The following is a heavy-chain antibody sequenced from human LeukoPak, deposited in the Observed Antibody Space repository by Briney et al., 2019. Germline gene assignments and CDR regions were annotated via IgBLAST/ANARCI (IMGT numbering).Heavy chain of an antibody. D-gene: IGHD1-26*01. CDR2: IYTTGNT. J-gene: IGHJ4*02. CDR1: GGSITNGGYY. CDR3: ARERLGGSYYPPVDY. V-gene: IGHV4-61*02. Sequence: SETLSLTCTVSGGSITNGGYYWSWIRQPAGKGLEWIGRIYTTGNTNYNPSLKSRVTISLDTSKNQFSLKLSSVSAEDTALYYCARERLGGSYYPPVDYWGQGTLVTVSS.